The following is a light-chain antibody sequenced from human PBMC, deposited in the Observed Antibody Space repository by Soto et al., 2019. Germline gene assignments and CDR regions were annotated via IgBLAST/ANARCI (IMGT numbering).Light chain of an antibody. J-gene: IGKJ4*01. CDR1: QSVSSY. CDR3: QQRSSWPLT. Sequence: EIVLTQSPATLSLSPGERATLSCRASQSVSSYLAWYQQKPGQAPRLLIYDTSNRATGIPARFSGSGSGTDYTLTISSLEPEEFAVYFCQQRSSWPLTFGGGVKVEIK. V-gene: IGKV3-11*01. CDR2: DTS.